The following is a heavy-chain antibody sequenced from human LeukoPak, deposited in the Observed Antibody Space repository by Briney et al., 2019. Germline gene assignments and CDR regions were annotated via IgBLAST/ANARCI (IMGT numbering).Heavy chain of an antibody. CDR2: IYSGGFT. CDR3: ARDGPFDY. CDR1: GFTVSSNH. V-gene: IGHV3-66*01. Sequence: GGSLRLSCAASGFTVSSNHMSWVRQAPGEGLEWVSVIYSGGFTSYADSVKGRFIISRDNSKNTLYLQMNSLRAEDTAVYYCARDGPFDYWGQGTLVTVSS. J-gene: IGHJ4*02.